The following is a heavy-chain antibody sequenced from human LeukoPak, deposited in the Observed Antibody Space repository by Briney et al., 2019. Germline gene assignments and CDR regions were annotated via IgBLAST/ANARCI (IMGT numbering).Heavy chain of an antibody. Sequence: GASVKVSCKASGYTFTSYSISWVRQAPGEGLEWMGWISAYNGNTNYAQKLQGRVTMTTDTSTSTAYMELRSLRSDDTAVYYCARGTYYDFWSGYYRTSDWFDPWGQGTLVTVSS. V-gene: IGHV1-18*01. J-gene: IGHJ5*02. D-gene: IGHD3-3*01. CDR1: GYTFTSYS. CDR2: ISAYNGNT. CDR3: ARGTYYDFWSGYYRTSDWFDP.